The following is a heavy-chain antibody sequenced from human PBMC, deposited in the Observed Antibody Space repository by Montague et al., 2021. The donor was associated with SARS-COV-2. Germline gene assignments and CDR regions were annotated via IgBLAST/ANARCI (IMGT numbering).Heavy chain of an antibody. CDR2: IDWDDDK. CDR1: GFSLSTSGMC. D-gene: IGHD3-9*01. Sequence: PELVKPTQTLTLTCTFSGFSLSTSGMCVSWIRQPPGKALEWLARIDWDDDKYYSTSLKTRLTIPKDTSKNQVVLTMTNMDPVDTATYYCARRTYDILTGYDYGMDVWGQGTTVTVSS. CDR3: ARRTYDILTGYDYGMDV. V-gene: IGHV2-70*11. J-gene: IGHJ6*02.